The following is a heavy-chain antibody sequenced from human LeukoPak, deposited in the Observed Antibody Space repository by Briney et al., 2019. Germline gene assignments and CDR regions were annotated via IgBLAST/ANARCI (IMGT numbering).Heavy chain of an antibody. V-gene: IGHV3-23*01. CDR3: AKVYYDSSGYYYDVSYYYYMDV. CDR1: GFTFSSYA. D-gene: IGHD3-22*01. J-gene: IGHJ6*03. CDR2: ISGSGGST. Sequence: GGSLRLSCAASGFTFSSYAMSWVRQAPGKGLEWVSAISGSGGSTYYADSVKGRFTISRDNSKNTLYLQMNSLRAEDTAVYYCAKVYYDSSGYYYDVSYYYYMDVWGKGTTVTVSS.